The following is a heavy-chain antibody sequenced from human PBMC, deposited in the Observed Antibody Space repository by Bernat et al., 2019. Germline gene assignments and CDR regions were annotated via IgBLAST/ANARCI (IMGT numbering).Heavy chain of an antibody. CDR3: ARNYDYIWGSYRYPFDY. CDR2: IYWDDDK. D-gene: IGHD3-16*02. CDR1: GFSLSTSGVG. Sequence: QITLKESGPTLVKPTQTLTLTCTFSGFSLSTSGVGVGWIRQPPGKAPEWLALIYWDDDKRYSPSLKSRLTITKDTSKNQVVLTMTNMDPVDTATYYCARNYDYIWGSYRYPFDYWGQGTLVTVSS. J-gene: IGHJ4*02. V-gene: IGHV2-5*02.